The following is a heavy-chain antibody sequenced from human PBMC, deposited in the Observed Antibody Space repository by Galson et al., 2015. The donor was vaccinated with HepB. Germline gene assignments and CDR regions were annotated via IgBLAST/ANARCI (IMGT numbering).Heavy chain of an antibody. J-gene: IGHJ3*02. D-gene: IGHD6-13*01. CDR3: ARKGLAAGGFAFDI. CDR1: GFTFSSYS. Sequence: SLRLSCAASGFTFSSYSMNWVRQAPGKGLEWVSYISSSSSTIYYAESVKGRVTISRDNAKNSLYLQMNSLRAEDTAVYYCARKGLAAGGFAFDIWGQGTMVTVSA. CDR2: ISSSSSTI. V-gene: IGHV3-48*01.